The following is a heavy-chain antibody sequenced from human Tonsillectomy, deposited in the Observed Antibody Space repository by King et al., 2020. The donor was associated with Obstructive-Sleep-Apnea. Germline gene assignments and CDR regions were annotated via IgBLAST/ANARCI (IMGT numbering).Heavy chain of an antibody. D-gene: IGHD3-10*01. J-gene: IGHJ4*02. Sequence: QLVQSGAEVKKPGSSVKVSCKASGGTFSSYAISWVRQAPGQGLEWMGGIIPIFGTANYAQKFQGRVTITADESTSTAYMELSSLRSEDTAVYYCARGPYYYGSGSYYQAFDYWGQGTLVTVSS. CDR1: GGTFSSYA. V-gene: IGHV1-69*12. CDR3: ARGPYYYGSGSYYQAFDY. CDR2: IIPIFGTA.